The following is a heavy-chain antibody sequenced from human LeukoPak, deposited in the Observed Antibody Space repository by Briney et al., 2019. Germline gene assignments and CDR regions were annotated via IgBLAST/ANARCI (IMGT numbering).Heavy chain of an antibody. CDR1: GFTFSSYA. J-gene: IGHJ4*02. D-gene: IGHD4-17*01. Sequence: GGSLRLSCAASGFTFSSYAMSWVRQAPGKGLEWVSAVSGSGGSTYYADSVKGRFTISRDNSKNTLYLQMNSLRAEDTAVYYCAKVGGDYYYFDYWGQGTLVTVSS. V-gene: IGHV3-23*01. CDR3: AKVGGDYYYFDY. CDR2: VSGSGGST.